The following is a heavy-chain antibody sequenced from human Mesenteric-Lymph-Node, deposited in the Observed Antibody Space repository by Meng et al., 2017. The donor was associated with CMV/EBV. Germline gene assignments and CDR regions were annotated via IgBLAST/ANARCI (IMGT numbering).Heavy chain of an antibody. CDR2: MNPNSGAT. V-gene: IGHV1-2*06. D-gene: IGHD3-22*01. CDR1: GYILTDYY. Sequence: ASVKVSCKASGYILTDYYLHWVRQAPGQGLEWMGRMNPNSGATNYAQKFQGRFTMTRDTSISTIYLELIRLRSDDTAVYYCARAPWYDSSGCEYLDYWGQGTLVTVSS. CDR3: ARAPWYDSSGCEYLDY. J-gene: IGHJ4*02.